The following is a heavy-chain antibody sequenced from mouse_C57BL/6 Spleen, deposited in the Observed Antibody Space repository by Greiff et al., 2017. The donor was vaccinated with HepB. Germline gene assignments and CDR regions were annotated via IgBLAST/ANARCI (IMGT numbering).Heavy chain of an antibody. CDR2: ISDGGNYT. CDR3: ARGGDGYDGYAMDY. V-gene: IGHV5-4*01. CDR1: GFTFSSYA. D-gene: IGHD2-2*01. J-gene: IGHJ4*01. Sequence: EVQGVESGGGLVKPGGSLKLSCAASGFTFSSYAMSWVRQTPEKRLEWVATISDGGNYTYYPDNVKGRFTISRDNAKNNLYLQMSHLKSEDTAMYYCARGGDGYDGYAMDYWGQGTSVTVSS.